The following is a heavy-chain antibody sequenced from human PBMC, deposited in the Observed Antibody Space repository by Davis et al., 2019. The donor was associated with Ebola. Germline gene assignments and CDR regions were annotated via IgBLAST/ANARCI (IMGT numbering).Heavy chain of an antibody. D-gene: IGHD6-19*01. J-gene: IGHJ4*02. CDR1: GYTFTGYY. CDR2: ISAYNGNT. CDR3: ARRYYHSSGWYFDY. Sequence: AASVKVSCKASGYTFTGYYMHWVRQAPGQGLEWMGWISAYNGNTNYAQKLQGRVTMTTDTSTSTAYMELRSLRSDDTAVYYCARRYYHSSGWYFDYWGQGTLVTVSS. V-gene: IGHV1-18*04.